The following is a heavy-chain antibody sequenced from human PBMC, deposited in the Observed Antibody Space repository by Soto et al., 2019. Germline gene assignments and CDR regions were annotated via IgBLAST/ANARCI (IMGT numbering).Heavy chain of an antibody. J-gene: IGHJ5*02. Sequence: GGSLRLSCAASGFTFSSYSMNWVRQAPGKGLEWVSSISSSSSYIYYADSVKGRFTISRDNAKNSLYLQMNSLRAEDTAVYYCSRDDYYSSSSCQYDPWGHGALGTGSS. CDR3: SRDDYYSSSSCQYDP. CDR1: GFTFSSYS. D-gene: IGHD2-2*01. CDR2: ISSSSSYI. V-gene: IGHV3-21*01.